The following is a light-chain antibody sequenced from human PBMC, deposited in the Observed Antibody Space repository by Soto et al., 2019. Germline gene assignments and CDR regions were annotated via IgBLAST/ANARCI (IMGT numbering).Light chain of an antibody. CDR1: SSNIGAGYH. CDR3: QSYDNSLSGYV. J-gene: IGLJ1*01. CDR2: HNN. V-gene: IGLV1-40*01. Sequence: QSALTRPPSVSGAPGRRVAIACTGTSSNIGAGYHVHWYQQHPGIAPKLLISHNNNRPSGVPDRFSGSKSDTSASLAITGLQADDEADYYCQSYDNSLSGYVFGTGTKVTVL.